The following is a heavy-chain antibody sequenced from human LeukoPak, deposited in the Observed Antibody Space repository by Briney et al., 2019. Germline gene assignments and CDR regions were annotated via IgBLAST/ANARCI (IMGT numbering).Heavy chain of an antibody. CDR2: IYYSGNT. V-gene: IGHV4-39*01. D-gene: IGHD6-13*01. Sequence: SETLSLTCTVSGGSISSSTYYWGWIRQPPGEGLEWIGSIYYSGNTYYNPSLKSRVTISVDTSKNQFSLSSVTAADTAVYFCARHSRGPAAAPAFDYWGQGTLVTVSS. CDR3: ARHSRGPAAAPAFDY. J-gene: IGHJ4*02. CDR1: GGSISSSTYY.